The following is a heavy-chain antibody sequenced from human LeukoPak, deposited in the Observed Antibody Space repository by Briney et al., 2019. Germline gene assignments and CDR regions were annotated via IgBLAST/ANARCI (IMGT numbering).Heavy chain of an antibody. Sequence: GGSLRLSCAVSGITLSNYGMGWVRQAPGKGLEWVAGISDGGGSRNYADSVKGRFTISRDNPKNTLYLQMNSLRAEDTAVYFCAKRGVVIRAVIIVGFHKEAYYFDYWGQGALVTVSS. V-gene: IGHV3-23*01. D-gene: IGHD3-10*01. CDR3: AKRGVVIRAVIIVGFHKEAYYFDY. CDR1: GITLSNYG. J-gene: IGHJ4*02. CDR2: ISDGGGSR.